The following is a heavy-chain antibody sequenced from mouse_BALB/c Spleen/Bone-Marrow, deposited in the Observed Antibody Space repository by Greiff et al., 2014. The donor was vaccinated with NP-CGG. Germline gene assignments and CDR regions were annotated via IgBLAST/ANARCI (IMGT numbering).Heavy chain of an antibody. CDR1: GFTFSDYY. D-gene: IGHD2-14*01. Sequence: EVKVVESGGGLVKPGGSLKLSCAASGFTFSDYYMYWVRQTPEKRLEWVATISDGGSYTYYPDSVKGRFTISRDIAKNNLYLQMSSLKSEDTAMYYCARDRGVQGYAMDYWGLGTSVTVSS. CDR2: ISDGGSYT. CDR3: ARDRGVQGYAMDY. V-gene: IGHV5-4*02. J-gene: IGHJ4*01.